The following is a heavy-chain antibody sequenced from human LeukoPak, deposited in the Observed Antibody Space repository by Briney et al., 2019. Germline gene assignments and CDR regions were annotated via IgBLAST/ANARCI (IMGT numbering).Heavy chain of an antibody. D-gene: IGHD1-7*01. V-gene: IGHV3-7*01. CDR3: AREDDWNYEDY. J-gene: IGHJ4*02. Sequence: GGSLRLSCAASGFTFSSYWMNWVRQAPGKGLEWVVNIKQDGSEKYYVDSVKGRFTISRDNARNSLYLQMNSLRVEDTAIYYCAREDDWNYEDYWGQGTLVTVSS. CDR1: GFTFSSYW. CDR2: IKQDGSEK.